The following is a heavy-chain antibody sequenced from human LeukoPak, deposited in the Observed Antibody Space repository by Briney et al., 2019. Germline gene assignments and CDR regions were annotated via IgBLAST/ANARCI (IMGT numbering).Heavy chain of an antibody. Sequence: GGSLRLSCAASGFTFSSYAMSWVRQAPGKGLEWVAVISYDGSDKYYADSVKGRFTISRDNSKNTLYLQMNSLRAEDTAVYYCVKDFPAVAMNYYFDYWGQGTLVTVSS. CDR1: GFTFSSYA. V-gene: IGHV3-30*18. CDR3: VKDFPAVAMNYYFDY. CDR2: ISYDGSDK. D-gene: IGHD6-19*01. J-gene: IGHJ4*02.